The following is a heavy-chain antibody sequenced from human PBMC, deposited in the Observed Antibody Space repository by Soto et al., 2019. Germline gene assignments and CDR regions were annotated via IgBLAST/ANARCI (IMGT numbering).Heavy chain of an antibody. CDR1: GYTLTELS. CDR3: VLGYCSSTSCSYYGMDV. D-gene: IGHD2-2*01. V-gene: IGHV1-24*01. J-gene: IGHJ6*02. Sequence: ASVKVSCKVSGYTLTELSMHWVRQAPGKGLEWMGGFDPEDGETIYAQKFQGRVTMTEDTSTDTAYMELSSLRSEDTAVYYCVLGYCSSTSCSYYGMDVWGQGTTVTVSS. CDR2: FDPEDGET.